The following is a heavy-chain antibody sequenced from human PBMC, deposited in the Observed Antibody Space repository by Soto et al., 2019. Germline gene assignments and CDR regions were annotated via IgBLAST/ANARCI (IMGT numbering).Heavy chain of an antibody. CDR3: ARVSIYSPGIDLEDDAFDI. D-gene: IGHD2-15*01. V-gene: IGHV3-7*03. Sequence: PGESLKISCAASGFTFSSYWMSWVRQAPGKGLEWVANIKQDGSEKYYVDSVKGRFTISRDNAKNSLYLQMNSLRAEDTAVYYCARVSIYSPGIDLEDDAFDIWGQGTMVTVSS. J-gene: IGHJ3*02. CDR1: GFTFSSYW. CDR2: IKQDGSEK.